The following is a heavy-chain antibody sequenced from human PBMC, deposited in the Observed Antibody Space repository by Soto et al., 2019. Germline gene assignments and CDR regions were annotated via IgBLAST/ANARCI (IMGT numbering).Heavy chain of an antibody. CDR1: GFTFSSYD. D-gene: IGHD3-3*01. V-gene: IGHV3-13*01. Sequence: LRLSYAASGFTFSSYDMHWVRQATGKGLEWVSAIGTAGDTYYPGSVKGRFTISRENAKNSLYLQMNSLRAGDTAVYYCARGAYDFWSGYFWFDPWGQGTLVTVSS. CDR2: IGTAGDT. J-gene: IGHJ5*02. CDR3: ARGAYDFWSGYFWFDP.